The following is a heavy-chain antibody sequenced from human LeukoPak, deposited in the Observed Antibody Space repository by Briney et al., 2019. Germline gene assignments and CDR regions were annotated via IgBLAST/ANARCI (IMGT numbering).Heavy chain of an antibody. D-gene: IGHD3-16*01. CDR2: INHSGST. CDR3: ARGVDGAY. Sequence: PSETLSLTCAVYGGSFSGYYWSWVRQPPGRGLEWIGEINHSGSTNYNPSLKSRVTISVDTSKNQLSLKLSSVTAADTAVYYCARGVDGAYWGQGTLVTVSS. J-gene: IGHJ4*02. V-gene: IGHV4-34*01. CDR1: GGSFSGYY.